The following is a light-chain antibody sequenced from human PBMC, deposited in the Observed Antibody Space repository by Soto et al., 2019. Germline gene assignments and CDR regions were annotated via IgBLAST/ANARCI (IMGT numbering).Light chain of an antibody. CDR2: DAS. CDR3: QQYNSYSWT. V-gene: IGKV1-5*01. Sequence: DIQMTQSPSSLSASVGDRVTITCRASQTINKNLNWYQQKPGQAPKLLIYDASSLESGVPSRFSGSGSGTEFTLTISSLQPDDFATYYCQQYNSYSWTFGQGTKVEIK. J-gene: IGKJ1*01. CDR1: QTINKN.